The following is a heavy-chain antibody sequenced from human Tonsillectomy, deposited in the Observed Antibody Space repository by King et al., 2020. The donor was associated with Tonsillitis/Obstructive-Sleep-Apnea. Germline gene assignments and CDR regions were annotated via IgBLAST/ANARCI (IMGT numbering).Heavy chain of an antibody. CDR1: GFTFSTYW. CDR3: ARDKVAGATKFDY. V-gene: IGHV3-7*01. CDR2: MKQDGGEI. D-gene: IGHD1-26*01. Sequence: VQLVESGGGLVQPGGSLRLSCAASGFTFSTYWMSWVRQTPGKGLEWVANMKQDGGEIYYVDSVKGRFTISRDNAKKSLYLQMNSLRVEDTAVYYCARDKVAGATKFDYWGQGTLVTFSS. J-gene: IGHJ4*02.